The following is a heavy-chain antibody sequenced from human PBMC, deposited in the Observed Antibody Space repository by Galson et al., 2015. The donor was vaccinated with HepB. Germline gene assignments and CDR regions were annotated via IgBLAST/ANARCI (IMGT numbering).Heavy chain of an antibody. Sequence: SLRLSCAASGFTFSNAWMNWVRQAPGKGLEWVGRIKSKTDGGTTDYAAPVKGRFTISRDDSKNTLYLQMNSLKTEDTAVYYCTTDPTAYSNYYYYYMDVWGKGTTVTVSS. CDR1: GFTFSNAW. V-gene: IGHV3-15*07. CDR3: TTDPTAYSNYYYYYMDV. CDR2: IKSKTDGGTT. J-gene: IGHJ6*03. D-gene: IGHD4-11*01.